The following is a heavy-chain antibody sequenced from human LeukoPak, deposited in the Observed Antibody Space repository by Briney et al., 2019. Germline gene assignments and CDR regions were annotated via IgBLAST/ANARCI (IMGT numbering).Heavy chain of an antibody. CDR2: INNDGSST. CDR3: ARDSPLYADY. CDR1: GFTISNYW. V-gene: IGHV3-74*01. J-gene: IGHJ4*02. D-gene: IGHD3-16*01. Sequence: GGSLRLSCAASGFTISNYWMHWVRQAPGKGLVWVSRINNDGSSTNYADSVKGRFTISRDNAKSTLYLQMNSLRAEDTAVYYCARDSPLYADYWGQGTLVTVSS.